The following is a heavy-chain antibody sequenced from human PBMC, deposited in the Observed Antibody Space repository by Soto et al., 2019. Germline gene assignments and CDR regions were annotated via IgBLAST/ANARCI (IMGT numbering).Heavy chain of an antibody. CDR3: ARATGPSRPPFYFDY. D-gene: IGHD5-12*01. Sequence: ASVKVSCKASGYTFTSYAMHWVRQAPGQRLEWMGWINAGNGNTKYSQKFQGRVTITRDTSASTAYMELSSPRSEDTAVYYCARATGPSRPPFYFDYWGQGTLVTVSS. CDR2: INAGNGNT. CDR1: GYTFTSYA. J-gene: IGHJ4*02. V-gene: IGHV1-3*01.